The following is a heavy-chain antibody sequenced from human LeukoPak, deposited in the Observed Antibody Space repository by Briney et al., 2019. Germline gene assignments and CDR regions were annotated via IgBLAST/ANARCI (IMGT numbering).Heavy chain of an antibody. D-gene: IGHD3-3*02. V-gene: IGHV1-69*05. CDR1: GYTFTSYG. CDR3: ASGGGHLWLDY. CDR2: IIPIFGTA. Sequence: SVKVSCKASGYTFTSYGISWVRQAPGQGLEWMGGIIPIFGTANYAQKFQGRVTITTDESTSTAYMELSSLRSEDTAVYYCASGGGHLWLDYWGQGTLVTVSS. J-gene: IGHJ4*02.